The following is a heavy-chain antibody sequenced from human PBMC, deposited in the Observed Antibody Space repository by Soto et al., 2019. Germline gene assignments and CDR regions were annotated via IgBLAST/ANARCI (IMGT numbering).Heavy chain of an antibody. CDR3: ARQIYDSDTGPNFQYYFDS. J-gene: IGHJ4*02. D-gene: IGHD3-22*01. V-gene: IGHV5-10-1*01. CDR2: IDPSDSQT. Sequence: GESLKISCKGSGYSFAGYWITWVRQKPGKGLEWMGRIDPSDSQTYYSPSFRGHVTISVTKSITTVFLQWSSLRASDTAMYYCARQIYDSDTGPNFQYYFDSWGQGTLVTVSS. CDR1: GYSFAGYW.